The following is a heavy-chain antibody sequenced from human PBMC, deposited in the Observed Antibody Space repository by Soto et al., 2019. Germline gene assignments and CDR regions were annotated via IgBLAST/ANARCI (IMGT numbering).Heavy chain of an antibody. CDR2: MSASGGTT. CDR3: ARVSHRDGRYNWFDP. D-gene: IGHD1-1*01. Sequence: GGSLRLSCAASGFSFSSYAMTWVRQAPGKGLEWVSLMSASGGTTYSADPVKGRFTVSRDNPTNTLYLQMDTLRTEDTAVYYCARVSHRDGRYNWFDPWGQGTLVTVSS. V-gene: IGHV3-23*01. J-gene: IGHJ5*02. CDR1: GFSFSSYA.